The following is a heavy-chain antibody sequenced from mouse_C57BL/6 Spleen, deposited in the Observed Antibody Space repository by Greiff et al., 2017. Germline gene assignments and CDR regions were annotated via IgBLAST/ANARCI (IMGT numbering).Heavy chain of an antibody. Sequence: VQLQQPGAELVKPGASVKLSCKASGYTFTSYWMQWVKQRPGQGLEWIGEIDPSDSYTNYNQKFKGKATLTVDTSSSTAYMQLSSLTSEDSAVYYCAREGLLRSLLDYWGQGTTLTVSS. CDR1: GYTFTSYW. J-gene: IGHJ2*01. CDR2: IDPSDSYT. D-gene: IGHD1-1*01. V-gene: IGHV1-50*01. CDR3: AREGLLRSLLDY.